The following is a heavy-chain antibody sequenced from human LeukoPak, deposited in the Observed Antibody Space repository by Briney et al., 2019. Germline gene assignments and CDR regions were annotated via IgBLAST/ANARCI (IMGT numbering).Heavy chain of an antibody. D-gene: IGHD3-3*01. Sequence: GGSLRLSCAASGFTFSSYGMHWVRQAPGKGLEWVAVIWYDGSNKYYAASVKGRFTISRDNSENTLYLQMNSLRAEDTAVYYCARDHVRSPDFWSGYYYYYYGMDVWGQGTTAAVSS. CDR1: GFTFSSYG. J-gene: IGHJ6*02. V-gene: IGHV3-33*01. CDR3: ARDHVRSPDFWSGYYYYYYGMDV. CDR2: IWYDGSNK.